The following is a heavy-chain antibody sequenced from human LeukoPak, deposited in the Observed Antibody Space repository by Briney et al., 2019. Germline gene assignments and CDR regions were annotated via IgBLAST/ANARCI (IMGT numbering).Heavy chain of an antibody. Sequence: GGSLRLSCAASGFTFSSYDMHWVRQATGKGLEWVSAIGTAGDTYYPGSVKGRFTISRENAKNSLYLQMNSLRAGDTAVYYCARVGRGYYGMDVWGQGTTVTVSS. CDR3: ARVGRGYYGMDV. CDR1: GFTFSSYD. CDR2: IGTAGDT. J-gene: IGHJ6*02. V-gene: IGHV3-13*01.